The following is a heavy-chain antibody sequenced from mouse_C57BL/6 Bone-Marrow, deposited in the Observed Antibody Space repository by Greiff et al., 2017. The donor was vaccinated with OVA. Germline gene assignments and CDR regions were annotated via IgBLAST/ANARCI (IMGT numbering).Heavy chain of an antibody. J-gene: IGHJ4*01. Sequence: VQLKESGPVLVKPGASVKMSCKASGYTFTDYYMNWVKQSHGKSLEWIGVINPYNGGTSYNQKFKGKATLTVDKSSSTAYMELNSLTSEDSAVYYCARAGYYGSNYAMDYWGQGTSVTVSS. D-gene: IGHD1-1*01. CDR2: INPYNGGT. CDR1: GYTFTDYY. CDR3: ARAGYYGSNYAMDY. V-gene: IGHV1-19*01.